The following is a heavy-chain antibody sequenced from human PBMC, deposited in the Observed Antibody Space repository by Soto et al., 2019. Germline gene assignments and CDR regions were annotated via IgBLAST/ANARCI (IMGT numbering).Heavy chain of an antibody. D-gene: IGHD1-1*01. CDR2: IKSWSDGGTT. CDR3: TTGTTVAKYYFAF. CDR1: GFTFKNAW. J-gene: IGHJ4*02. V-gene: IGHV3-15*01. Sequence: EGQLVESGGGLVEPGETLRLSCAASGFTFKNAWMSWVRQAPGKGLEWVGRIKSWSDGGTTDYGAPVKGRFSISRDDAKNTLSLQMNSLRTEDTAVYYCTTGTTVAKYYFAFWGQGTLVTVSS.